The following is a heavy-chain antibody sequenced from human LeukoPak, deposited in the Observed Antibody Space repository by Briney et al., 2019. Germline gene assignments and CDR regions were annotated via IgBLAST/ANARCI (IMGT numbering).Heavy chain of an antibody. J-gene: IGHJ6*02. CDR2: MNPNSGNT. D-gene: IGHD3-3*01. CDR3: ARVPGDFWSGYYPLYYYYYGMDV. CDR1: GYTFTSYD. V-gene: IGHV1-8*01. Sequence: ALVKVSCKASGYTFTSYDINWVRQATGQGLEWMGWMNPNSGNTGYAQKFQGRVTMTRNTSISTAYMELSSLRSEDTAVYYCARVPGDFWSGYYPLYYYYYGMDVWGQGTTVTVSS.